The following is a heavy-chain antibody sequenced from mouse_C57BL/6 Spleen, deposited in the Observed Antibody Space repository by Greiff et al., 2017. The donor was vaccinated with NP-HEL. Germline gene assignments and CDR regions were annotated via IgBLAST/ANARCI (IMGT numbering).Heavy chain of an antibody. Sequence: VQLQQSGPVLVKPGASVKMSCKASGYTFTDYYMNWVKQSHGKSLEWIGVINPYNGGTSYNQKFKGKATLTVDKSSSTAYMELNSLTSEDSAVYYCARDGVLRGRGYFDVWGTGTTVTVSS. CDR3: ARDGVLRGRGYFDV. J-gene: IGHJ1*03. CDR1: GYTFTDYY. CDR2: INPYNGGT. V-gene: IGHV1-19*01. D-gene: IGHD1-1*01.